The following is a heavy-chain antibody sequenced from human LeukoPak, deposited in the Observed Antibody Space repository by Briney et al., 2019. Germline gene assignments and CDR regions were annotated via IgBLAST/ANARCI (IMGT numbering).Heavy chain of an antibody. J-gene: IGHJ4*02. V-gene: IGHV3-9*01. D-gene: IGHD2-2*01. CDR2: ISGNSGSI. Sequence: GGSLRLSCAASGFTFVDYAMHWVRQAPGKGLEWVSGISGNSGSIGYADSVKGRFTISRDNAKNSLYLQMNSLRAEDTALYYCAKGDCSSTSCTRAFDYWGEGTLVTVSS. CDR3: AKGDCSSTSCTRAFDY. CDR1: GFTFVDYA.